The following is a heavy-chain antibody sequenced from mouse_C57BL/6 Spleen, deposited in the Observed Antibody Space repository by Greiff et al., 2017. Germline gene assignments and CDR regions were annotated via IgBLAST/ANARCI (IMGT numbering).Heavy chain of an antibody. V-gene: IGHV1-7*01. J-gene: IGHJ4*01. CDR2: INPSSGYT. D-gene: IGHD1-1*01. CDR1: GYTFTSYW. Sequence: VKLQESGAELAKPGDSVKLSCKASGYTFTSYWMHWVKQRPGQGLEWIGYINPSSGYTKYNQKFKDKATLTADKSSSTAYMQLSSLTYEDSAVYYCARDSSLYYYAMDYWGQGTSVTVSS. CDR3: ARDSSLYYYAMDY.